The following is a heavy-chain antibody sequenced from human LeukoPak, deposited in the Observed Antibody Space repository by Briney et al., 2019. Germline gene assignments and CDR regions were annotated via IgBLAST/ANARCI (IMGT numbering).Heavy chain of an antibody. CDR3: ARSVGNTLLYYFDY. Sequence: GGSLRLSCAAPGFTFSSYAMHWVRQAPGKGLEWVAVISYDGSNKYYADSVKGRFTISRDNSKNTLYLQMNSLRAEDTAVYYCARSVGNTLLYYFDYWGQGTLVTVSS. D-gene: IGHD2/OR15-2a*01. CDR1: GFTFSSYA. CDR2: ISYDGSNK. J-gene: IGHJ4*02. V-gene: IGHV3-30-3*01.